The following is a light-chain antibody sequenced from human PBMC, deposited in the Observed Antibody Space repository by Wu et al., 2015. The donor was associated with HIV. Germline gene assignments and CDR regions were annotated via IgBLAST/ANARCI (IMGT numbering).Light chain of an antibody. CDR1: QSIIHDW. V-gene: IGKV3-20*01. CDR3: QQYGASPIT. CDR2: EAY. J-gene: IGKJ5*01. Sequence: EILLEQSPGTLSLAVGDRGVLSCRASQSIIHDWVAWYQQRPGQAPRLLMYEAYKDGPRAPQTDSLAVGLGQNSPSPSTDWNLKTLQLFFCQQYGASPITFGQGTRLDI.